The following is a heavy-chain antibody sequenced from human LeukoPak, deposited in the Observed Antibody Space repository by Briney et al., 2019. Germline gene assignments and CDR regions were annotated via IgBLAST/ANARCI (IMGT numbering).Heavy chain of an antibody. V-gene: IGHV4-34*01. CDR3: ARDYAYYYDSSGYYYVRGYYYYGMDV. Sequence: PSETLSLTCAVYGGSFSGYYWSWIRQPPGKGLEWIGEINHSGSTNYNPSLKSRVTISVDTSKNQFSLKLSSVTAADTAVYYCARDYAYYYDSSGYYYVRGYYYYGMDVWGQGTTVTVSS. CDR2: INHSGST. CDR1: GGSFSGYY. D-gene: IGHD3-22*01. J-gene: IGHJ6*02.